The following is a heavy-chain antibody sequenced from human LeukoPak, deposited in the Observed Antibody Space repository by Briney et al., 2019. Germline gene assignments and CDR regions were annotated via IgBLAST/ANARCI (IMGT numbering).Heavy chain of an antibody. CDR2: INSSSSII. D-gene: IGHD5-18*01. CDR3: AGDVDTAMLPNAFDL. V-gene: IGHV3-48*01. J-gene: IGHJ3*01. Sequence: GGSLRLSCAASGYTFSSYSMNWVRQAPGKGLEWVSYINSSSSIIYYAGSVKGRFTISRDNAKNSLYLQMNSLRAEDTAVYFCAGDVDTAMLPNAFDLWGQGPMVPVSS. CDR1: GYTFSSYS.